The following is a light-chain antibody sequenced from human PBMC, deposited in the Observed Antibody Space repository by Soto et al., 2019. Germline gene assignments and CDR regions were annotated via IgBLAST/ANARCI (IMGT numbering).Light chain of an antibody. CDR1: SSNIGFNA. Sequence: QSVLTQPPSASGTPGQRVTLSCSGSSSNIGFNAVNWYQQLPGTATKLVMHGNSQRPSGVPDRFSGSKSGTSASLAISGLRTEDEAQYYCASWDDSLRGVVFGGGTKLTVL. V-gene: IGLV1-47*02. CDR2: GNS. J-gene: IGLJ3*02. CDR3: ASWDDSLRGVV.